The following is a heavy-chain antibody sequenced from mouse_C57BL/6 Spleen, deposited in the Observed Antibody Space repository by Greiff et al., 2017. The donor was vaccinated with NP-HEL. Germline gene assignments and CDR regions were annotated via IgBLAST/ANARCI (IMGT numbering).Heavy chain of an antibody. CDR1: GYSFTGDY. V-gene: IGHV1-31*01. CDR3: TAQATYYAMDY. CDR2: IYPYNGVS. Sequence: EVQLQQSGPELVKPGASVKISCKASGYSFTGDYMHWVKQSHGNILDWIGYIYPYNGVSSYNQKFKGKATLTVDKSSSTAYMELRSLTSEDSAVYYCTAQATYYAMDYWGQRTSVTVAS. J-gene: IGHJ4*01. D-gene: IGHD3-2*02.